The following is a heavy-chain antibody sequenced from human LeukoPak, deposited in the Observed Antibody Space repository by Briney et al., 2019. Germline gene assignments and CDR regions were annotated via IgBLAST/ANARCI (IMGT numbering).Heavy chain of an antibody. J-gene: IGHJ6*03. CDR3: ARVGQQLVGWYYYYYMDV. CDR2: ISAYNGNT. Sequence: GASVKVSCKASGYTFTSYGISWVRQAPGQGLEGMGWISAYNGNTNYAQKLQGRVTMTTDTSTSTAYMELRSLRSDDTAVYYCARVGQQLVGWYYYYYMDVWGKGTTVTISS. CDR1: GYTFTSYG. D-gene: IGHD6-13*01. V-gene: IGHV1-18*01.